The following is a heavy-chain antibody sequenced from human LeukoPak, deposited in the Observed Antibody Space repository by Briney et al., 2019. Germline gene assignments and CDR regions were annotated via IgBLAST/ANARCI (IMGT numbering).Heavy chain of an antibody. J-gene: IGHJ4*02. V-gene: IGHV3-23*01. CDR2: ISGSGGST. D-gene: IGHD3-10*01. Sequence: GGYLRLSCAASGFTFSSYAMSWVRQAPGKGLVWVSAISGSGGSTYYADSVKGRFTISRDNSKNTLDLQMESLMADDTAGYYCSKGRSNYYGSGSPFDYWGQGTLVTVSS. CDR3: SKGRSNYYGSGSPFDY. CDR1: GFTFSSYA.